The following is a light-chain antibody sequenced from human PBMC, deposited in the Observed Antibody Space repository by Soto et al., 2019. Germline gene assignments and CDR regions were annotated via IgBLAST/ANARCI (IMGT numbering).Light chain of an antibody. CDR1: QTISTW. CDR2: DAS. J-gene: IGKJ5*01. Sequence: DIQMTQSPSTLSASVGDRVTITCRASQTISTWLAWYQHKPGKAPNLLIYDASTLMSGVPSRFSGSGSGTEFTLTISSLQPGDFATYYCQQSETYPLTFGQGTRPDIK. CDR3: QQSETYPLT. V-gene: IGKV1-5*01.